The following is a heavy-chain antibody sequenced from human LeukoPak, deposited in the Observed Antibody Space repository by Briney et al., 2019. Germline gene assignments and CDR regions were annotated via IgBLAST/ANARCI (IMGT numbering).Heavy chain of an antibody. CDR1: GNTFTRIG. CDR3: VRDGLIVGAIEGDEFDI. Sequence: ASVKVSCKASGNTFTRIGISWVRQAPGQGLEWMGWISGYNGNTHYAQNLQGRVTMTTDTSTSTAYMELRSLRSDDTAVYYCVRDGLIVGAIEGDEFDIWGQGTMVTVSS. V-gene: IGHV1-18*01. D-gene: IGHD1-26*01. J-gene: IGHJ3*02. CDR2: ISGYNGNT.